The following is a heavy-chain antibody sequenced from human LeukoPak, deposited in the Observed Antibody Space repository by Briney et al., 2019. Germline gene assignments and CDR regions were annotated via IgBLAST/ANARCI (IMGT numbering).Heavy chain of an antibody. V-gene: IGHV4-34*01. CDR1: GGSFNGYY. J-gene: IGHJ4*02. Sequence: SETLSLTCAVYGGSFNGYYWSWIRQPPGKGLEWIGEINHSGSTNYNPSLKSRVTISVDTSKNQFSLKLSSVTAADTAVYYCARGPDSYSLPPDYWGQGTLVTVSS. D-gene: IGHD2-21*01. CDR3: ARGPDSYSLPPDY. CDR2: INHSGST.